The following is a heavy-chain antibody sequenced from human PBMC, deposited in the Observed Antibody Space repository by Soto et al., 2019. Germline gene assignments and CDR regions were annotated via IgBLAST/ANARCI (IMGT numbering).Heavy chain of an antibody. CDR1: GYTFTSYG. CDR3: ARGYYYGSGSYYNVLLP. D-gene: IGHD3-10*01. V-gene: IGHV1-18*01. J-gene: IGHJ5*02. CDR2: ISAYNGNT. Sequence: GASVKVSCKASGYTFTSYGISCVRQALGQGLEWMGWISAYNGNTNYAQKLQGRVTITADESTSTAYMELSSLRSEDTAVYYCARGYYYGSGSYYNVLLPWGQGTLVTVSS.